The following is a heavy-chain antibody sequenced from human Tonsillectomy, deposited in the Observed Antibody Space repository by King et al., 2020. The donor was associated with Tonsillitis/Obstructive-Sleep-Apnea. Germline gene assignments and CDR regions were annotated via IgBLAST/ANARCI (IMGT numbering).Heavy chain of an antibody. V-gene: IGHV3-30*18. CDR1: GFTFSSYG. CDR2: ISYDGSNK. Sequence: QVQLVESGGGVVQPGRSLRLSCAASGFTFSSYGMHWVRQAPGKGLEWVAVISYDGSNKYYADSVKGRFTISRDNSKNTLYLQMNSLRAEDTAVYYCAKNLDNAFDICGQGTMVTVSS. J-gene: IGHJ3*02. D-gene: IGHD3-9*01. CDR3: AKNLDNAFDI.